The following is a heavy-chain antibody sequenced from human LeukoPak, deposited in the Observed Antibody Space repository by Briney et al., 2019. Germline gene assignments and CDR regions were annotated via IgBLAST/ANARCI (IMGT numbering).Heavy chain of an antibody. D-gene: IGHD3-22*01. CDR3: ARYYYDSNGYNIYYFDY. V-gene: IGHV3-21*01. J-gene: IGHJ4*02. Sequence: GGSLRLSCVASGFTFSSYAMNWVRQAPGKGLEWVSSITSSSSYIYYADSVKGRFTISRDNAKNSLYLQMNSLRAEDTAVYYCARYYYDSNGYNIYYFDYWGQGTLVTVSS. CDR2: ITSSSSYI. CDR1: GFTFSSYA.